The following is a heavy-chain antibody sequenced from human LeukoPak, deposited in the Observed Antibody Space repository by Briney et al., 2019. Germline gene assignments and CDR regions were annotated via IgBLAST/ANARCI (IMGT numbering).Heavy chain of an antibody. D-gene: IGHD7-27*01. CDR2: INSGGSGT. J-gene: IGHJ4*02. CDR3: ATSLGPLTEY. CDR1: GFSFSSNW. Sequence: GGSLRLSCAASGFSFSSNWMHWVRQTPGKGLVWVSRINSGGSGTSYADSVEGRFTISRDNAKNTLYLQVNSLRAEDTAVYYCATSLGPLTEYWGQGTLVTVSS. V-gene: IGHV3-74*01.